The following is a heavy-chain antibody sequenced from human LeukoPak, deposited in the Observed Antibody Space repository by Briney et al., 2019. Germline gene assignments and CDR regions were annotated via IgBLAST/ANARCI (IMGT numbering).Heavy chain of an antibody. D-gene: IGHD2-2*01. Sequence: GGSLRLSCAASGFTFNTYGMSWVRQAPGKGLEWVSGISGSGGATYYADSVKGRFTVSRDDPHNTLYLQMNSVRAEDTAVYYCASQLLRNYYYYYMDVWGKGTTVTISS. J-gene: IGHJ6*03. CDR2: ISGSGGAT. CDR1: GFTFNTYG. V-gene: IGHV3-23*01. CDR3: ASQLLRNYYYYYMDV.